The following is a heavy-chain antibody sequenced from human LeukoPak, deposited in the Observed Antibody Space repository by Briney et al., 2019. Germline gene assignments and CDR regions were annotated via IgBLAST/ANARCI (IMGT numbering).Heavy chain of an antibody. V-gene: IGHV1-18*04. CDR3: ARNSYDYIWGNYRTPDY. Sequence: ASVKVSCKASLYSFPSYGIRWVRPAPGQGLQWMGWISTYNGNTNYAQDFQGRVTMNTDTSTTTAYMELRSLRSDDTAEYYCARNSYDYIWGNYRTPDYGGQGTLVTVSS. D-gene: IGHD3-16*02. CDR1: LYSFPSYG. J-gene: IGHJ4*02. CDR2: ISTYNGNT.